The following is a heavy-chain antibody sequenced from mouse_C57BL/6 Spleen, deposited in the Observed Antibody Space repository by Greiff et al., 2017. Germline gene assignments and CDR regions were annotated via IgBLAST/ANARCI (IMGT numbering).Heavy chain of an antibody. Sequence: QVQLQQSGPELVKPGASVKISCKASGYAFSSSWMNWVKQRPGKGLEWIGRLYPGDGDTNYNGKFKGKATLTAAKSSSTAYMQLSSLTSADSAVYFCASCYYYGSGYYFDYWGQGTTLTVSS. CDR2: LYPGDGDT. J-gene: IGHJ2*01. V-gene: IGHV1-82*01. CDR1: GYAFSSSW. CDR3: ASCYYYGSGYYFDY. D-gene: IGHD1-1*01.